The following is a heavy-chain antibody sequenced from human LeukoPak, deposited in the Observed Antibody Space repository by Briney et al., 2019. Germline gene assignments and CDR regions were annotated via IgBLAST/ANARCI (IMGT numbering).Heavy chain of an antibody. CDR1: GGSIISNNW. CDR2: IFHGGST. CDR3: TREYGFMTTVFHAFDI. J-gene: IGHJ3*02. V-gene: IGHV4-4*02. Sequence: PSETLSLTCTVSGGSIISNNWWSWVRQTPGQGLEWIGEIFHGGSTNYAASLRSRVTISLDKSNNQFSLKLSSVTAADTAIYYCTREYGFMTTVFHAFDIWGQGTMVTVSS. D-gene: IGHD4-17*01.